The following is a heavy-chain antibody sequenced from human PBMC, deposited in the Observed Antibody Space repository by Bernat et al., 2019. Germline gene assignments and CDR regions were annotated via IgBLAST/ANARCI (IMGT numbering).Heavy chain of an antibody. V-gene: IGHV4-59*01. J-gene: IGHJ4*02. CDR2: IYYSGST. CDR3: AGAGTYYYDSSGYYTPYFDY. D-gene: IGHD3-22*01. CDR1: GGSISSYY. Sequence: QVQLQESGPGLVKPSETLSLTCTVSGGSISSYYWSWIRQPPGKGLEWIGYIYYSGSTNYNPSLKSRVTISVDPSKNQFSLKMSSVTAADTTVYYCAGAGTYYYDSSGYYTPYFDYWGQGTLVTVSS.